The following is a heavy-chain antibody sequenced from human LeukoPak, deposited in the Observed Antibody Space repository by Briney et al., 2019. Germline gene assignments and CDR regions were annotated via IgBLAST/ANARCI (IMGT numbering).Heavy chain of an antibody. CDR3: ARVNYHYGMDV. V-gene: IGHV3-7*01. CDR2: IKQDGTER. CDR1: GFSLSSYW. Sequence: GGSLRLSCAASGFSLSSYWMSWVRQAPGKGLEWVAYIKQDGTERFYVDSVKGRFTISRDNAENSLYLRMNSLRAEGTAVYFCARVNYHYGMDVWGQGTTVTVSS. J-gene: IGHJ6*02.